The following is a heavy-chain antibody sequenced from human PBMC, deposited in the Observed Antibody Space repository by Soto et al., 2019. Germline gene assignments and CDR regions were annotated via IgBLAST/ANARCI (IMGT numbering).Heavy chain of an antibody. Sequence: GGSLRLSCAASGFTFSSYGMHWVRQAPGKGLKWVAVIWYDGSNKYYADSVKGRFTISRDNSKNTLYLQMNSLRAEDTAVYYCARVDYDSSGYYDYWGQGTLVTVSS. D-gene: IGHD3-22*01. J-gene: IGHJ4*02. CDR1: GFTFSSYG. V-gene: IGHV3-33*01. CDR3: ARVDYDSSGYYDY. CDR2: IWYDGSNK.